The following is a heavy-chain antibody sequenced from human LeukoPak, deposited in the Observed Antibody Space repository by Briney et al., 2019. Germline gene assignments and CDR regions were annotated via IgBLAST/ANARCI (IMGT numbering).Heavy chain of an antibody. J-gene: IGHJ3*02. D-gene: IGHD6-13*01. CDR2: IYYSGST. Sequence: PSETLSLTCTVSGGSISSYNWSWIRQPPGKGLEWIGYIYYSGSTNYSPSLKSRVTISVDTSKNQFSLKLSSVTAADTAVYYCASVVRTRAAAGNAAFDIWSQGTMVTVSS. V-gene: IGHV4-59*08. CDR3: ASVVRTRAAAGNAAFDI. CDR1: GGSISSYN.